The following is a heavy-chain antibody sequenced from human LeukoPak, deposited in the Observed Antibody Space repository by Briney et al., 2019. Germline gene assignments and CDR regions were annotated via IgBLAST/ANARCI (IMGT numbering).Heavy chain of an antibody. J-gene: IGHJ4*02. CDR2: IYSNGFT. D-gene: IGHD2/OR15-2a*01. Sequence: SETLSLTCTVSNDSILSYYWSWTRQPAGRGLEWIGRIYSNGFTSYKPSLESRVSMSVDTSKNQITLKLTSVTAADTAVYYCARQYGPPFDFWGQGILVTVSS. CDR3: ARQYGPPFDF. V-gene: IGHV4-4*07. CDR1: NDSILSYY.